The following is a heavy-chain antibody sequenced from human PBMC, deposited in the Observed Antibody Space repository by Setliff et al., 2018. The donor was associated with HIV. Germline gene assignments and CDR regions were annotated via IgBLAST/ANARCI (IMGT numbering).Heavy chain of an antibody. CDR1: GYIFTVYL. V-gene: IGHV1-2*02. J-gene: IGHJ3*02. CDR3: SCLGSPGPFDI. D-gene: IGHD1-26*01. Sequence: ASVKVSCKASGYIFTVYLMHWVRQAPGQGLEWMGWINPNSGDTKYSQHFEGRVTITADTSIDTSYIELTRLGSDDTAVYYCSCLGSPGPFDIWGQGTMVTVSS. CDR2: INPNSGDT.